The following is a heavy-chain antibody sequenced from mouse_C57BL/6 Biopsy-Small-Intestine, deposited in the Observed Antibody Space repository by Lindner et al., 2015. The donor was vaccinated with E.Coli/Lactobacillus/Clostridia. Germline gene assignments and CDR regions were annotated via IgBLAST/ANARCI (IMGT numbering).Heavy chain of an antibody. J-gene: IGHJ2*01. CDR1: GYSFTGYF. CDR2: INPYNGDT. CDR3: ARGGGPYYGNHFDY. V-gene: IGHV1-20*01. Sequence: VQLQESGPELVKPGDSVKISCKASGYSFTGYFMNWVMQSHGKSLEWIGRINPYNGDTFYNQKFKGKATLTVDKSSSTAHMELRSLTSEDSAVYYCARGGGPYYGNHFDYWGQGTTLTVSS. D-gene: IGHD2-1*01.